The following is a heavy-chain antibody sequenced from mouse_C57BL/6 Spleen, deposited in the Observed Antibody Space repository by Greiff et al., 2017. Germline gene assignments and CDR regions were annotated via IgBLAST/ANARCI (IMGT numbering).Heavy chain of an antibody. CDR3: ARSTMVTPYAGMDY. D-gene: IGHD2-2*01. V-gene: IGHV5-4*01. Sequence: EVQLVESGGGLVKPGGSLKLSCAASVFTFSSYAMSWVRQTPEKSLEWVATISDGGSYTYYPDNVKGRFTLSRDNAKNNLYLQMSHLKSEDTAMDYCARSTMVTPYAGMDYWGQGTSVTVSS. CDR1: VFTFSSYA. J-gene: IGHJ4*01. CDR2: ISDGGSYT.